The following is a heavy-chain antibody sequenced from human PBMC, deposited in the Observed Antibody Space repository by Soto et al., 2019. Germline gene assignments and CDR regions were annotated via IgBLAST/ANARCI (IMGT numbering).Heavy chain of an antibody. J-gene: IGHJ6*02. CDR3: AKANWGFEGPRRYRDV. CDR2: ISYDGSNK. V-gene: IGHV3-30*18. D-gene: IGHD7-27*01. CDR1: GFTFSSYG. Sequence: QVQLVESGGGVVQPGRSLRLSCAASGFTFSSYGMHWVRQAPGKGLEWVAVISYDGSNKYYADSVKGRFTISRDNSKNTLYLQMNSLSAEDTAVYYCAKANWGFEGPRRYRDVWGQGTTVTVSS.